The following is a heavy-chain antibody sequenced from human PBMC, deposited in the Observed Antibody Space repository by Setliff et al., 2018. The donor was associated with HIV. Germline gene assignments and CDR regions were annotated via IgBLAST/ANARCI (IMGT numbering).Heavy chain of an antibody. D-gene: IGHD1-1*01. Sequence: RASVKVSCKASGGTFNTFGMNWVRQAPGQGLEWTGGIIPSFGTVTYAQKFQGRVTITADESTSTAYMELSSLRSEDTAVYYCAELERRPLFGYYYYGMDVWGQGTTVTVSS. CDR2: IIPSFGTV. CDR3: AELERRPLFGYYYYGMDV. V-gene: IGHV1-69*13. J-gene: IGHJ6*02. CDR1: GGTFNTFG.